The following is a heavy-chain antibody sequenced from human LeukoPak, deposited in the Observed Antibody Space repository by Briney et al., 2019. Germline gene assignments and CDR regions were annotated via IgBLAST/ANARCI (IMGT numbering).Heavy chain of an antibody. J-gene: IGHJ3*02. Sequence: PGGSLRPSCAATGFTVSSIHMSWVRQVPGKGLEWVSVIYSGESTYYADSVRGRFTISRDNSKNTLYLQMNSLRAEDTAVYYCARGQSDAFDIWGPGTMVTVSS. V-gene: IGHV3-53*01. CDR1: GFTVSSIH. D-gene: IGHD6-19*01. CDR3: ARGQSDAFDI. CDR2: IYSGEST.